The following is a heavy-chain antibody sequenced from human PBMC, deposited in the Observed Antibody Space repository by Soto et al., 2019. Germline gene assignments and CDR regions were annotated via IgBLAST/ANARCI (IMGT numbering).Heavy chain of an antibody. V-gene: IGHV1-2*02. D-gene: IGHD4-17*01. CDR1: GYTFTGYY. J-gene: IGHJ3*02. CDR3: APEVVTLTTVTGAFDI. Sequence: ASVKVSCKASGYTFTGYYMHWVRQAPGQGLEWMGWINPNSGGTNYAQKFQGRVTMTRDTSISTAYMELSSLRSEDTAVYYCAPEVVTLTTVTGAFDIWGHGTMVIVSS. CDR2: INPNSGGT.